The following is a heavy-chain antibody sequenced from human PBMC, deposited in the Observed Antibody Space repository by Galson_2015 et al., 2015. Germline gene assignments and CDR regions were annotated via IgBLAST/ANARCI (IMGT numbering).Heavy chain of an antibody. Sequence: SLRLSCAASGFTFSSYAMSWVRQAPGKGLEWVSANSDSGGSTYYADSVKGRFTISRDNSKNTLYLQMNSLRAEDTALYYCAKGRDGYNYHHYYYGMDVWGQGTTVTVSS. CDR3: AKGRDGYNYHHYYYGMDV. D-gene: IGHD5-24*01. CDR2: NSDSGGST. CDR1: GFTFSSYA. V-gene: IGHV3-23*01. J-gene: IGHJ6*02.